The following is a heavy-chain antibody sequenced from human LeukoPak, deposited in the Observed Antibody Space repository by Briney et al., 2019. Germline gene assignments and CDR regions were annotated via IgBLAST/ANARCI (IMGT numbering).Heavy chain of an antibody. CDR1: GFTFSTYG. V-gene: IGHV3-30*18. D-gene: IGHD2-21*01. CDR3: AKEFNRGLPDY. CDR2: ISHDGSNE. J-gene: IGHJ4*02. Sequence: RPGGSLRLSCAASGFTFSTYGMHWVRQAPGKGLEWVAVISHDGSNEYYADSVKGRFTISRDNSKNTLYLQMSSLRAEDTAVYYCAKEFNRGLPDYWGQGTLVTVPS.